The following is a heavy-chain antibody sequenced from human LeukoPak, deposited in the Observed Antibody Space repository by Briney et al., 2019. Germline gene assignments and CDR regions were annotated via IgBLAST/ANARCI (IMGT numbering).Heavy chain of an antibody. J-gene: IGHJ4*02. Sequence: SETLSLTCTVSGGSVSSYYWSWIRQPPGKGLEWIGYIYYSGSTNYNPSLESRVTISVDTSKNQFSLKLSSVTAADTAVYYCVRDIAAAGTHFDYWGQGILVTVSS. V-gene: IGHV4-59*02. CDR1: GGSVSSYY. CDR3: VRDIAAAGTHFDY. D-gene: IGHD6-13*01. CDR2: IYYSGST.